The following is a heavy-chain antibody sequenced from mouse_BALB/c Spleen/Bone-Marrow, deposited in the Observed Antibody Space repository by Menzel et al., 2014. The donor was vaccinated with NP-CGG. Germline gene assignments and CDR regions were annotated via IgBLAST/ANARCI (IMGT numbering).Heavy chain of an antibody. J-gene: IGHJ3*01. D-gene: IGHD1-1*01. Sequence: EVKLQESGGGLVQPGGSLKLSCAALGFDFSRYWMSWVRQAPGKGLGWIGEINPDSSTINYTPSLKDKFIISRDNAKNTLYLQMSKVRSEDTALYYCARLSYYGRFAYWGQGTLVTVSA. CDR2: INPDSSTI. CDR1: GFDFSRYW. CDR3: ARLSYYGRFAY. V-gene: IGHV4-1*02.